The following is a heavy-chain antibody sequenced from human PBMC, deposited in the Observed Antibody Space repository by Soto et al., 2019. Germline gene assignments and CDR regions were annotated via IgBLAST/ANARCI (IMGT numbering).Heavy chain of an antibody. J-gene: IGHJ6*02. CDR2: IYHSGST. CDR3: ARDRGYSYGVYYYYYGMDV. Sequence: SETLSLTCAVSGGSISSGGYSWSWSRRPPGKGLEWIGYIYHSGSTYYNPSLKSRVTISVDRSNNQFSLKLSSVTAADTAVYYCARDRGYSYGVYYYYYGMDVWGQGTTVTVSS. CDR1: GGSISSGGYS. V-gene: IGHV4-30-2*01. D-gene: IGHD5-18*01.